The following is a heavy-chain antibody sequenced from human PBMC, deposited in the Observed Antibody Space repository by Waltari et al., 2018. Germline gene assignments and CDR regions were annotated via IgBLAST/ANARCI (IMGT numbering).Heavy chain of an antibody. Sequence: EVQLVESGGGLVQPGGSLRLSCAASGFTFSGYSMNWVRQAPGKGLEWISYIVSHGGSGYYADSVRGRFIISRDNAENSLYLQMNSLRADDTAVYYCARELNDRRVYSGNYWFDFWGQGTLVTVSS. J-gene: IGHJ4*02. CDR1: GFTFSGYS. CDR2: IVSHGGSG. CDR3: ARELNDRRVYSGNYWFDF. V-gene: IGHV3-48*01. D-gene: IGHD3-3*01.